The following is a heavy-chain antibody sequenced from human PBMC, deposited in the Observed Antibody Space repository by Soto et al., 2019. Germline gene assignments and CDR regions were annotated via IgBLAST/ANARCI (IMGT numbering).Heavy chain of an antibody. CDR3: ARDERDMVVVLAATYYYFGMDV. D-gene: IGHD2-15*01. CDR1: GYTFTSYG. Sequence: ASVKVSCKASGYTFTSYGISWVRQAPGQGLEWMGWISAYNGNTNYAQKLQGRVTMTTDTSTSTAYMELRSLRSDDTAVYYCARDERDMVVVLAATYYYFGMDVWGQGTTVTVSS. CDR2: ISAYNGNT. J-gene: IGHJ6*02. V-gene: IGHV1-18*01.